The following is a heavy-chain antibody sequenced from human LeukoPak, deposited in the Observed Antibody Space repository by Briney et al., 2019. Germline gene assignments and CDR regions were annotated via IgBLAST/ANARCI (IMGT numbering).Heavy chain of an antibody. J-gene: IGHJ3*02. Sequence: PSETLSLTCAVYGGSFSGYYWSWIRQPPGKELEWIGEINHSGSTNYNPSLKSRVTTSVDTSKNQFPLKLSSVTAADTAVYYCARCIAAAAPHAFDIWGQGTMVTVSS. CDR2: INHSGST. CDR3: ARCIAAAAPHAFDI. CDR1: GGSFSGYY. D-gene: IGHD6-13*01. V-gene: IGHV4-34*01.